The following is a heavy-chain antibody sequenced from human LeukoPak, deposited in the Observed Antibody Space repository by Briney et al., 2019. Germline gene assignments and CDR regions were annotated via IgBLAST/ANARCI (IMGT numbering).Heavy chain of an antibody. CDR3: ARRRASWDY. Sequence: PGGSLRLSCAASGFTFSSYEMNWVRQAPGKGLEWVSYIGDSGSTIYYADSVKGRFTISRDNAKNSLYPQMNTLRAEDTAIYYCARRRASWDYWGQGTLVTVSS. J-gene: IGHJ4*02. CDR1: GFTFSSYE. CDR2: IGDSGSTI. V-gene: IGHV3-48*03.